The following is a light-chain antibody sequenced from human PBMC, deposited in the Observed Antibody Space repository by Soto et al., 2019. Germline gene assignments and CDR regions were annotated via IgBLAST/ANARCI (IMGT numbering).Light chain of an antibody. V-gene: IGKV3-20*01. CDR3: QQYGGSAPWT. J-gene: IGKJ1*01. CDR2: GAS. Sequence: EIVLTQPPGPLSVSPGDRVTLSCRASQTVNNNYLAWYQQKPGQAPRLLIYGASTPATGTPARFSGSGSGTHFTLTVSRLEPEDFAVDYWQQYGGSAPWTFGPGTKVYMK. CDR1: QTVNNNY.